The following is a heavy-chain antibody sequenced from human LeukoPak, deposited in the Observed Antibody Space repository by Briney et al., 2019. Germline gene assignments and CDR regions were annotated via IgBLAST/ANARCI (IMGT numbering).Heavy chain of an antibody. Sequence: GGSLRLSCAASGFAFSRYGMHWVRQAPGKGLEWVTAISYDGSNKYYADSVKGRFTISRDNSKNTLYVQMNSLRAEDTAVYYCAKGVVGATAQIDFWGQGTLVTVSS. CDR3: AKGVVGATAQIDF. V-gene: IGHV3-30*04. CDR1: GFAFSRYG. J-gene: IGHJ4*02. CDR2: ISYDGSNK. D-gene: IGHD1-26*01.